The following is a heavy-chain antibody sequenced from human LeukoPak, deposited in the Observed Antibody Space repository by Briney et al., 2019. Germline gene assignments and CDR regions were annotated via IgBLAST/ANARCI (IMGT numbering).Heavy chain of an antibody. CDR2: IGAYNGNT. Sequence: ASVKVSFKASGHTFTSYGISWVRQAPGQGLEWMGWIGAYNGNTNYAQKLQGRVTMTTDTSTSTAYMELRSLRSDDTAVYYCAPYYYDSSGYYWADYWGQGTLVTVSS. D-gene: IGHD3-22*01. V-gene: IGHV1-18*01. CDR3: APYYYDSSGYYWADY. CDR1: GHTFTSYG. J-gene: IGHJ4*02.